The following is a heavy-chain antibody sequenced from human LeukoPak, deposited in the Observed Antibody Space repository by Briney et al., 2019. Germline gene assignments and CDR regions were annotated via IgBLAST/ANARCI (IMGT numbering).Heavy chain of an antibody. CDR3: ARGVARRPYYYILTGCNAFDI. CDR2: IYYSGST. V-gene: IGHV4-59*01. Sequence: SETLSLTCTVSGGSISSYYWSWIRQPPGKGLEWIGYIYYSGSTNYNPSLKSRVTMSVDTSKNQFSLKLSSVTAADTAVYYCARGVARRPYYYILTGCNAFDIWGQGTMVTVSS. D-gene: IGHD3-9*01. J-gene: IGHJ3*02. CDR1: GGSISSYY.